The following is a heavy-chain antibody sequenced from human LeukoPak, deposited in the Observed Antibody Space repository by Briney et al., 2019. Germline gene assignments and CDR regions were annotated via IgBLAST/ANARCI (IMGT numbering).Heavy chain of an antibody. CDR1: FGSISSYY. CDR3: AREHMITFGGVIAPTYNWFDP. V-gene: IGHV4-4*07. J-gene: IGHJ5*02. D-gene: IGHD3-16*02. CDR2: IYTSGST. Sequence: SETLSLTCAVSFGSISSYYWSWIRQPAGKGLEWIGRIYTSGSTNYNPSLKSRVTMSVDTSKNQFSLKLSSVTAADTAVYYCAREHMITFGGVIAPTYNWFDPWGQGTLVTV.